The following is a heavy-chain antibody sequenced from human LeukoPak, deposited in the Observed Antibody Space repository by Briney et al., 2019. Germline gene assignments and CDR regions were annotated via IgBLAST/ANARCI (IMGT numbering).Heavy chain of an antibody. J-gene: IGHJ4*02. CDR1: GFTFSSYS. CDR2: ISSSSSTI. CDR3: ARDPPDYYDSSGYARLDY. Sequence: GGSPRLSCAASGFTFSSYSMNWVRQAPGKGLEWVSYISSSSSTIYYADSVKGRFTISRDNAKNSLYLQMNSLRAEDTAVYYCARDPPDYYDSSGYARLDYWGQGTLVTVSS. V-gene: IGHV3-48*01. D-gene: IGHD3-22*01.